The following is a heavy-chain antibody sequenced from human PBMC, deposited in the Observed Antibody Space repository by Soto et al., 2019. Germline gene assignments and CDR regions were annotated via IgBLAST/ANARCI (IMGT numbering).Heavy chain of an antibody. D-gene: IGHD5-18*01. CDR3: ARHGERGYSYGPYPYFDL. J-gene: IGHJ2*01. CDR1: GYSFTSYW. CDR2: IYPGDSDT. Sequence: GESLKISCKGSGYSFTSYWIGWVRQMPGKGLEWMGIIYPGDSDTRYSPSFQGQVTISADKSISTAYLQWSSLKASDTAMYYCARHGERGYSYGPYPYFDLWGRGTLVTVSS. V-gene: IGHV5-51*01.